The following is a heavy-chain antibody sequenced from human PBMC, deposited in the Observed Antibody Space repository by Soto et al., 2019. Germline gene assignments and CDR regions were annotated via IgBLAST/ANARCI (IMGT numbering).Heavy chain of an antibody. CDR2: IYYSGST. CDR3: ARAGEVSGSYYVDYYYGMDV. J-gene: IGHJ6*02. V-gene: IGHV4-31*03. D-gene: IGHD3-10*01. CDR1: GGSISSGGYY. Sequence: SETLSLTCTVSGGSISSGGYYWSWIRQHPGKGLEWIGYIYYSGSTHYNPSLKSRVTISVDTSKNQFSLKLSSVTAADTAVYYCARAGEVSGSYYVDYYYGMDVWGRGTTVTVSS.